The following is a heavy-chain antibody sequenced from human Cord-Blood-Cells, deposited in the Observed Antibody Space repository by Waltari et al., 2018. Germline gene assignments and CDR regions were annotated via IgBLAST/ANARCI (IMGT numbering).Heavy chain of an antibody. D-gene: IGHD3-10*01. CDR3: AGWFRELFDY. CDR1: GGSISSYY. V-gene: IGHV4-59*08. J-gene: IGHJ4*02. Sequence: QVQLQESGPGLVKPSETLSLTCTVSGGSISSYYWSWIRQPPGKGLEWIGYIYYSGSTNYNPSLKSLVTISVDTSKNQFSLKLSSVTAADTAVYYCAGWFRELFDYWGQGTLVTVSS. CDR2: IYYSGST.